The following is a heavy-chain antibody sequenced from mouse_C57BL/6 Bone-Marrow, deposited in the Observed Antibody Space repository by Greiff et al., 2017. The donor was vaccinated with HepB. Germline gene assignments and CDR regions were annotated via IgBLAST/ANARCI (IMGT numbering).Heavy chain of an antibody. D-gene: IGHD2-3*01. CDR1: GYTFTDYY. J-gene: IGHJ3*01. V-gene: IGHV1-76*01. CDR3: ARAGYYDAWFAD. Sequence: VQLQQSGAELVRPGASVKLSCKASGYTFTDYYINWVKQRPGQGLEWIARIYPGSGNTYYNEKFKGKATLTAEKSSSTAYMQLSSLTSEDSAVYFCARAGYYDAWFADWGQGTLVTVSA. CDR2: IYPGSGNT.